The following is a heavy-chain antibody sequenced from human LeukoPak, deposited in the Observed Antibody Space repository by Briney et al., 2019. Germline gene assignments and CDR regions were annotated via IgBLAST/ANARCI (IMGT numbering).Heavy chain of an antibody. CDR3: ARDGGSAWFLDY. CDR1: GFTFSDNY. V-gene: IGHV3-11*04. J-gene: IGHJ4*02. CDR2: ISSSGNTT. D-gene: IGHD6-19*01. Sequence: GGSLRLSCAASGFTFSDNYMSWIRQAPGKGLEWVSYISSSGNTTYNADSVKGRFSITRDNAKDSLYLQMNSLRAEDTAVYYCARDGGSAWFLDYWGQGTLVTVSS.